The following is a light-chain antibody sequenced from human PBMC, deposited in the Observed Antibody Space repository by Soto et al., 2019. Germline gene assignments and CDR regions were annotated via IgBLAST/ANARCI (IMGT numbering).Light chain of an antibody. J-gene: IGKJ1*01. V-gene: IGKV1-5*01. Sequence: DIQMTQSPSTLSASIGDTVTVACRASQGISNWLAWYQPKPGKAPKLLIFHASSLESGVPSRLSGSGSGTESTLPIRSLQSDDFATYYCQQYSYYPTFGQGTKVDIK. CDR1: QGISNW. CDR3: QQYSYYPT. CDR2: HAS.